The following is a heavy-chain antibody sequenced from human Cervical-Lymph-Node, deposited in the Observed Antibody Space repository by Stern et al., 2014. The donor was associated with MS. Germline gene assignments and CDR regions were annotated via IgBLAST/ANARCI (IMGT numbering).Heavy chain of an antibody. CDR1: VGSISDYY. V-gene: IGHV4-4*07. CDR2: IYSSGAT. Sequence: QVQLQESGPGLVKPSETLSLTCTVSVGSISDYYWNWIRQPAGKGLEWSGRIYSSGATNYNPSLKSRVTMSVDTPKNQFSLKLTSLSAADTAVYYCARQTSVTSSLNFYYGMDVWGQGTTVTVSS. CDR3: ARQTSVTSSLNFYYGMDV. D-gene: IGHD4-17*01. J-gene: IGHJ6*02.